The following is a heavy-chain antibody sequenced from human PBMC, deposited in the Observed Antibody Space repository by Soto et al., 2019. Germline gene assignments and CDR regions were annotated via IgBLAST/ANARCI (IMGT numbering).Heavy chain of an antibody. J-gene: IGHJ4*02. CDR2: ISAYNGNT. D-gene: IGHD3-9*01. CDR1: GYTFTSYG. CDR3: ARDAIKYYDILTGYYRGGIYFDY. Sequence: ASVKVSCKASGYTFTSYGISWVLQAPGQGLEGMGWISAYNGNTNYAQKLQGRVTMTTDTSTSTAYMELRSLRSDDTAVYYCARDAIKYYDILTGYYRGGIYFDYWGQGTLVTVSS. V-gene: IGHV1-18*01.